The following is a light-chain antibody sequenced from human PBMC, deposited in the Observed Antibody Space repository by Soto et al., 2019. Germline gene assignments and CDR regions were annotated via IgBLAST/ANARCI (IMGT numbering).Light chain of an antibody. CDR1: QSVSSY. Sequence: EIVLTQSPATLSLSPGERATLSCRASQSVSSYLAWYQQKPGQAPRLLIYDASNRATGIPARFSGSGSGTDFTLTISSLEPEDFAVYHCQQRSNWLWTFGQGTKVDIK. J-gene: IGKJ1*01. V-gene: IGKV3-11*01. CDR2: DAS. CDR3: QQRSNWLWT.